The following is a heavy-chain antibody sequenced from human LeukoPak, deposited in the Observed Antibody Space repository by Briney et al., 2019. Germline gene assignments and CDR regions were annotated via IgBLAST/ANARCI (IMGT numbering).Heavy chain of an antibody. J-gene: IGHJ4*02. CDR3: ARAAYGDYDLFDY. CDR1: GGSISSYY. Sequence: SETLSLTCTVSGGSISSYYWSWIRQPPVKELEWIGYIDYSGSTNYNPSLKSRVTISVDTSKNQFSLKLRSVTAADTAVYYCARAAYGDYDLFDYWGQGTLVTISS. D-gene: IGHD4-17*01. V-gene: IGHV4-59*01. CDR2: IDYSGST.